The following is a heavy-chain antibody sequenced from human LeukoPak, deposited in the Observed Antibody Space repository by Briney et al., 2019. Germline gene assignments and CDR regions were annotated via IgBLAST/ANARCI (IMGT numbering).Heavy chain of an antibody. CDR2: IGGSGGST. J-gene: IGHJ4*02. CDR1: GFSFSSYA. D-gene: IGHD3-22*01. CDR3: AREGYDS. Sequence: TGGSLRLSWVASGFSFSSYAMRWVRQAPGKGLEWVSAIGGSGGSTYYADSVKGRFTISRDNSKNTLYLQMNSLRAEDTAVFYCAREGYDSWGQGTLVSVSS. V-gene: IGHV3-23*01.